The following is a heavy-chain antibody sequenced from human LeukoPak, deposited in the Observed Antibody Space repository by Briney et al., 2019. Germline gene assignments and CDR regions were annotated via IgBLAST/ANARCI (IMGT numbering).Heavy chain of an antibody. Sequence: GGSLRLSCTASGFSFSNYAMHWVRQAPGKGLEWVAVILHDGRNEYYADSVKGRFIISRDNSKNTLYLQMNSLRASDTSVYYCVRDDTNRNNYFDYWGLGTLVTVSS. D-gene: IGHD2/OR15-2a*01. CDR1: GFSFSNYA. CDR2: ILHDGRNE. CDR3: VRDDTNRNNYFDY. V-gene: IGHV3-30*04. J-gene: IGHJ4*02.